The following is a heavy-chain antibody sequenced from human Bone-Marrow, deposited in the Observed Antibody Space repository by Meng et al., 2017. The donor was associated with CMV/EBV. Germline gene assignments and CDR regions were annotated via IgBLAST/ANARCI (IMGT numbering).Heavy chain of an antibody. J-gene: IGHJ4*02. CDR1: GFTVSSNY. V-gene: IGHV3-66*02. CDR2: IYSGGST. D-gene: IGHD2-8*01. CDR3: ARYRNRCYFDY. Sequence: GESLKISCAASGFTVSSNYMSWVRQAPGKGLEWVSVIYSGGSTYYADSVKGRFTISRDNSKNTLYLQMNSLRAEDTAVYYCARYRNRCYFDYWGQGTRVTVSS.